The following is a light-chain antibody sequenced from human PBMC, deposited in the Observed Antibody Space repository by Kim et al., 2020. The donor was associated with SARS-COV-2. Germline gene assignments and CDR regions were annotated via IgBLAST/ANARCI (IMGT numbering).Light chain of an antibody. CDR2: DVT. V-gene: IGLV2-11*01. CDR1: SSDGGNYTY. J-gene: IGLJ2*01. Sequence: GNSLTISATGTSSDGGNYTYVSVYQQDPGKAPKFMIYDVTKRPSGVPDRFSGSKSGSTASLTISGLQAEDEADYYCCSYAGNYTLLFGGGTQLTVL. CDR3: CSYAGNYTLL.